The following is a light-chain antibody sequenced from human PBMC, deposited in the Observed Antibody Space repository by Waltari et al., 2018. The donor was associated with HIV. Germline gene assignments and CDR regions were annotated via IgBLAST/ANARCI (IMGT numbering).Light chain of an antibody. CDR1: TSNIGAGYD. CDR2: TDA. V-gene: IGLV1-40*01. CDR3: QSYDSSLSASV. J-gene: IGLJ3*02. Sequence: QSVLSQPPSVSGAPGQRVTISCTGSTSNIGAGYDVHWYQLLPGTAPQLLIYTDAYRPSGVPGRFSGSKSDTSASLAITGLQAEDAADYYCQSYDSSLSASVFGGGTKLTVL.